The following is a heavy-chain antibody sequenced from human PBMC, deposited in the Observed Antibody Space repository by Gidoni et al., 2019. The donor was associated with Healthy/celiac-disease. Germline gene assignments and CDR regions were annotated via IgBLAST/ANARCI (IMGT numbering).Heavy chain of an antibody. CDR1: GFTFSNAG. J-gene: IGHJ6*03. CDR2: IKSKTDGGTT. D-gene: IGHD2-2*01. CDR3: TTLGYHYYYYMDV. Sequence: EVQLVESGGGLVKPGGSLRLSCAASGFTFSNAGMSWVRQAPGKGLEWVGRIKSKTDGGTTDYAAPVKGRFTISRDDSKNTLYLQMNSLKTEDTAVYYCTTLGYHYYYYMDVWGKGTTVTVSS. V-gene: IGHV3-15*01.